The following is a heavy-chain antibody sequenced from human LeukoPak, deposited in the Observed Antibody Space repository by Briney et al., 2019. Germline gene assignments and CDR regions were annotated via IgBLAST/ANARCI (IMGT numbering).Heavy chain of an antibody. Sequence: GGSLRLSCAASGFTFSSYSMHWVRQAPGKGLEYVSAISSNGGGTYYANSVKGRFTISRDNSKNTLYLQMGSLRADDMALYYCARAEFRAFDIWGQGTMVTVSS. CDR1: GFTFSSYS. D-gene: IGHD3-10*01. V-gene: IGHV3-64*01. J-gene: IGHJ3*02. CDR2: ISSNGGGT. CDR3: ARAEFRAFDI.